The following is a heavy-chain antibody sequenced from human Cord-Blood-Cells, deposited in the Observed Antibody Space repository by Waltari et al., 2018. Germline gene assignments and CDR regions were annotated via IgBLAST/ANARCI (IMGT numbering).Heavy chain of an antibody. D-gene: IGHD6-13*01. Sequence: QVQLVQSGAEVKKPGASVKASCKASGYTFTSYAMHWVRQAPRQRLEWMGWINGGKSNTKYSKKCQGIVIITRNTLASTAYMELSSMRSKDTAMNYCARTCSSIWPFDYWGQGTLVTVSS. CDR2: INGGKSNT. J-gene: IGHJ4*02. CDR3: ARTCSSIWPFDY. V-gene: IGHV1-3*01. CDR1: GYTFTSYA.